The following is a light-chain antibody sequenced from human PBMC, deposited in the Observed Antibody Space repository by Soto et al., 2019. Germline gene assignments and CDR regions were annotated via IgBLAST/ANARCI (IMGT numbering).Light chain of an antibody. Sequence: QSALTQPASVSGSPGQSITISCTGTSSDVGGYNYVSWYQQHPGKAPKLMIYDVSNRPSGVSNRFSGSKSGNTASLTISGLQAEYEADYYCSSYTSSSLSVFGTGTKLTFL. J-gene: IGLJ1*01. CDR3: SSYTSSSLSV. CDR2: DVS. V-gene: IGLV2-14*01. CDR1: SSDVGGYNY.